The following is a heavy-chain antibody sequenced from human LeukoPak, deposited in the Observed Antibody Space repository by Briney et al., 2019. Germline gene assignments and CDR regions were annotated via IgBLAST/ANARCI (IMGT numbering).Heavy chain of an antibody. CDR2: ISSNSSAI. Sequence: GGSLRLSCAASGFTFSSYSMNWVRQAPGKGLEWVSYISSNSSAIYYADSVKGRFTISRDNAKNSLYLQMNSLRDEDTAVYYCARDVLPAVPYYFDYWGQGTLVTVSS. CDR3: ARDVLPAVPYYFDY. V-gene: IGHV3-48*02. CDR1: GFTFSSYS. D-gene: IGHD2-15*01. J-gene: IGHJ4*02.